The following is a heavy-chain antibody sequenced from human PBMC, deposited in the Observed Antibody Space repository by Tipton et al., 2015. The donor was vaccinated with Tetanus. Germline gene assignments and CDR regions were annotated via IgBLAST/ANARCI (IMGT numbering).Heavy chain of an antibody. V-gene: IGHV3-23*03. CDR2: LYADVDVA. CDR3: AKDSRHTGYDADL. J-gene: IGHJ5*02. CDR1: GFTLTNYA. Sequence: LSLTCVASGFTLTNYAMSWVRQAPGKGLEWVSVLYADVDVAYYADSVRGRFIISRDKSENTLYLQMNSLRAEDTATYYCAKDSRHTGYDADLWGQGTLVAVSS. D-gene: IGHD5-12*01.